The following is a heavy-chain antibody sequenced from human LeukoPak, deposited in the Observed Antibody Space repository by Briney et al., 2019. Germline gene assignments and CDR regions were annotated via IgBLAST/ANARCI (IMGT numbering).Heavy chain of an antibody. CDR2: INWNSGRI. J-gene: IGHJ4*02. CDR3: VKAMDAYSSGWYHFDF. D-gene: IGHD6-19*01. V-gene: IGHV3-9*01. Sequence: GRSLRLSCAASGFTFNDYAMHWVRQAPGKGLEWVSGINWNSGRIGYADSVRGRFTISRDNAKNSLYLQMNSLRAEDTALYYCVKAMDAYSSGWYHFDFWGQGTLVTVSS. CDR1: GFTFNDYA.